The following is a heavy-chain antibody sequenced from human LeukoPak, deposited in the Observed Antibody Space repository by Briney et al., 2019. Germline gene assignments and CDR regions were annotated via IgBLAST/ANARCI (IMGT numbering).Heavy chain of an antibody. V-gene: IGHV3-21*01. Sequence: GGSLRLSCEAAGFSFRDYPMGWVRRASGKRLEWVSSISSSSSYIYYADSVKGRFTISRDNAKNSLYLQMNSLRAEDTAVYYCAREAEAFDIWGQGTMVTVSS. CDR1: GFSFRDYP. J-gene: IGHJ3*02. CDR2: ISSSSSYI. CDR3: AREAEAFDI.